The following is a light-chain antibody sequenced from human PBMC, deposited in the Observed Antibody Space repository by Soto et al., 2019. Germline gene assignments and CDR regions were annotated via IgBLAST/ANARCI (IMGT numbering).Light chain of an antibody. CDR1: SSDVGGYNY. CDR2: DVS. V-gene: IGLV2-14*01. CDR3: SSYTSSSTLYV. Sequence: SGLTQPASVYESPGQSITISCNGTSSDVGGYNYVSWYQQHPGKAPKFMIYDVSNRPSGVSNRFSGSKSGNTASLTISGLQAEDEADYYCSSYTSSSTLYVFGTGTKVTVL. J-gene: IGLJ1*01.